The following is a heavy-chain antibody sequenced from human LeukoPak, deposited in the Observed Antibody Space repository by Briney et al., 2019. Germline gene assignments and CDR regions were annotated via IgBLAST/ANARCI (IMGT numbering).Heavy chain of an antibody. CDR1: GFTFSDYG. CDR2: VSYDGTTT. V-gene: IGHV3-30*18. Sequence: PGGSLRLSCAASGFTFSDYGMHWVRQAPGKGLEWVGIVSYDGTTTDYGDSVRGRFTISRDNSKRTLWLQMNSLTIDDTAVYYCAKGAKLESHFDYWGQGTLVTVSS. CDR3: AKGAKLESHFDY. J-gene: IGHJ4*02. D-gene: IGHD1-1*01.